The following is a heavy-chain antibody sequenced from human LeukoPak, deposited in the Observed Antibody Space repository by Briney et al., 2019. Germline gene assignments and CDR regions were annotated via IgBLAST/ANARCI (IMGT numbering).Heavy chain of an antibody. V-gene: IGHV4-4*07. CDR1: GGSISSYS. Sequence: SETLSLTCTVSGGSISSYSWSWIRQPAGKGLEWIGGIYTSGSTNYNPSLKSRVTMSVDTSKNQFSLKLSSVTAADTAVYYCARNPIVAKTFDIWGQGTMVTVSS. CDR3: ARNPIVAKTFDI. D-gene: IGHD5-12*01. J-gene: IGHJ3*02. CDR2: IYTSGST.